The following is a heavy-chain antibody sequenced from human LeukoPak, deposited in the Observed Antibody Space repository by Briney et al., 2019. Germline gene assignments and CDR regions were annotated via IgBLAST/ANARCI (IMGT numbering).Heavy chain of an antibody. V-gene: IGHV1-69*05. D-gene: IGHD1-1*01. CDR2: IIPIFGTA. J-gene: IGHJ4*02. CDR3: AKATGTKRVFDY. Sequence: GSSVKVSCKASGGTFSSYAISWVRQAPGQGLEWMGGIIPIFGTANYAQKFQGRVTITTDESTSTAYMELSSLRSEDAAVYYCAKATGTKRVFDYWGQGTLVTVSS. CDR1: GGTFSSYA.